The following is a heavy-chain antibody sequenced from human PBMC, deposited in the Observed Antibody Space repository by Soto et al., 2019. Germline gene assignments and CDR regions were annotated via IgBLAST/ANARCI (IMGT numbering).Heavy chain of an antibody. V-gene: IGHV4-59*01. CDR2: IYYSGST. CDR1: GGSISSYY. CDR3: ARNPYYDFWSGYYKSYYYYGMDV. D-gene: IGHD3-3*01. J-gene: IGHJ6*02. Sequence: SETLSLTCTVSGGSISSYYWSWIRQPPGKGLEWIGYIYYSGSTNYNPSLKSRVTISVDTSKNQFSLKLSSVTAADTAVYYCARNPYYDFWSGYYKSYYYYGMDVWGQGTTVT.